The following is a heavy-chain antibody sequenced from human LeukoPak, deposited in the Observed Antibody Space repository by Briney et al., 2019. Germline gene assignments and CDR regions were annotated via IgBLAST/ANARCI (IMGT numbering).Heavy chain of an antibody. J-gene: IGHJ4*02. V-gene: IGHV4-34*01. CDR3: ARDPSRGYNYGYFDY. D-gene: IGHD5-18*01. Sequence: PSETLSLTCAVDGGSSRGYSWTWIRQPPGKGLEWIGAINYSGSTNYNPSLKSRVTISLGTSNNQFSLKLRSVTAADTAVYCCARDPSRGYNYGYFDYWGQGTLGTVSS. CDR2: INYSGST. CDR1: GGSSRGYS.